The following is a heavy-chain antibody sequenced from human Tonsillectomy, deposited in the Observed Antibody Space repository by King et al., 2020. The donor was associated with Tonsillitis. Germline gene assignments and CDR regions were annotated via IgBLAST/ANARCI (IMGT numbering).Heavy chain of an antibody. V-gene: IGHV3-7*01. CDR3: TRHGDYYLDY. CDR2: IQQDGNER. D-gene: IGHD3-10*01. CDR1: GFIFSGNW. Sequence: QLVESGGGLVQPGGSLRLSCAASGFIFSGNWMSWVRQAPGKGLEWVASIQQDGNERYYVDSVKGRFTISRDNAKNSLYLQMNSLRAEDTAVYYCTRHGDYYLDYWGQGTLVTISS. J-gene: IGHJ4*02.